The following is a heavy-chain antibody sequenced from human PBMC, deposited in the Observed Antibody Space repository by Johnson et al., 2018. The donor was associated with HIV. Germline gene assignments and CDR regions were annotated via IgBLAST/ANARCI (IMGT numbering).Heavy chain of an antibody. CDR1: GFTFSSYP. J-gene: IGHJ3*02. Sequence: VQLVESGGGVVQPGRSLRLSCAASGFTFSSYPMHWVRQAPGKGLEWVAVISYDGSNKYYADSVKGRFTISRDNSKNTLYLQMNSRRAEDTAVYYCARVKQQVVRVGSDAFDIWGQGTMVTVSS. CDR3: ARVKQQVVRVGSDAFDI. D-gene: IGHD6-13*01. CDR2: ISYDGSNK. V-gene: IGHV3-30*04.